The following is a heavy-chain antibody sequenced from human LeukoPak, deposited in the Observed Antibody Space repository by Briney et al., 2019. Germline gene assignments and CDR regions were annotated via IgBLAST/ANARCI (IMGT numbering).Heavy chain of an antibody. J-gene: IGHJ5*02. V-gene: IGHV4-34*01. Sequence: SETLSLTCAVYGGSFSGYYWSWIRQPPGKGLEWIGEINHSGSTNYSPSLKSRVTISVDTSKNQFSLKLSSVTAADTAVYYCARYSSSWYFSDWFDPWGQGTLVTVSS. CDR2: INHSGST. CDR3: ARYSSSWYFSDWFDP. D-gene: IGHD6-13*01. CDR1: GGSFSGYY.